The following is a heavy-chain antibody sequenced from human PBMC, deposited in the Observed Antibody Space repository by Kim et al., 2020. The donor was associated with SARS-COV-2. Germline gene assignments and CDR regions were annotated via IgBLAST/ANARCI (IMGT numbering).Heavy chain of an antibody. V-gene: IGHV4-39*01. CDR3: ARHYDYVWGSYRRPFDY. CDR2: IYYSGST. D-gene: IGHD3-16*02. Sequence: SETLSLTCTVSGGSISSSSYYWGWIRQPPGKGLEWIGSIYYSGSTYYNPSLKSRVTISVDTSKNQFSLKLSSVTAADTAVYYCARHYDYVWGSYRRPFDYWGQGTLVTVSS. CDR1: GGSISSSSYY. J-gene: IGHJ4*02.